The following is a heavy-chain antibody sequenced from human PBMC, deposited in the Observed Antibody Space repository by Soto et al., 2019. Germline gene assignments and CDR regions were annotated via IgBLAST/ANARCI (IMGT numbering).Heavy chain of an antibody. CDR2: IYAGGST. J-gene: IGHJ6*02. CDR1: GFNVRTSY. Sequence: EVQVVESGGDLVQPGGSLRLSCAASGFNVRTSYMTWVRQAPGKGLEWVSNIYAGGSTYYAESVKGRFTISRHDAENTRYLQMTSLRVEDTAVYYCARAESRGYYFPNGMDVWGQGTSVNVSS. D-gene: IGHD3-22*01. V-gene: IGHV3-53*04. CDR3: ARAESRGYYFPNGMDV.